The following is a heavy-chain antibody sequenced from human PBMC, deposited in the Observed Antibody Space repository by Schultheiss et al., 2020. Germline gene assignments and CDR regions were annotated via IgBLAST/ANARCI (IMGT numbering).Heavy chain of an antibody. CDR1: GFTFSTHS. V-gene: IGHV3-48*04. D-gene: IGHD6-19*01. CDR3: ARSSAVVNLDY. CDR2: ISSSSTTI. Sequence: GGSLRPSCTASGFTFSTHSLAWVRQAPGKGLEWISYISSSSTTIFYADSVKGRFTISRDNAKNSLYLQMNSLRAEDTAVYYCARSSAVVNLDYWGQGTLVTVSS. J-gene: IGHJ4*02.